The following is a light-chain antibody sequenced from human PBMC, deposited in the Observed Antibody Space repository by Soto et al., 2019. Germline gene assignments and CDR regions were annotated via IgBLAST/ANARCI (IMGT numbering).Light chain of an antibody. CDR3: SSYSSNTIHRV. J-gene: IGLJ3*02. CDR2: QVN. Sequence: QSVLNQPASVSVSPGQSITISCYGTSSDVGAYNYVSWYQKHPGKAPKLIIYQVNNRPSGVSPRLSGCKSGNTASLTISGLQEEDEAGYYCSSYSSNTIHRVFGGGTKLTVL. V-gene: IGLV2-14*01. CDR1: SSDVGAYNY.